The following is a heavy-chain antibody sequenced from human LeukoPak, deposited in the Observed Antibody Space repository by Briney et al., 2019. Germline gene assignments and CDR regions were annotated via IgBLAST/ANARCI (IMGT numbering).Heavy chain of an antibody. CDR3: ARLDIDAFDI. V-gene: IGHV3-48*03. D-gene: IGHD2-15*01. CDR2: ISSSGSTI. Sequence: GGSMRLSCAASGFTFSSYEMNWVRQAPGKGLEWVSYISSSGSTIYYADSVKGRFTISRDNAKNSLYLQMNSLRAEDTAVYYCARLDIDAFDIWGQGTMVTVSS. J-gene: IGHJ3*02. CDR1: GFTFSSYE.